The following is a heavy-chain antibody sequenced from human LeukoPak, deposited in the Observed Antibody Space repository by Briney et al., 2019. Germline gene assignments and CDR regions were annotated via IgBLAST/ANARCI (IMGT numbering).Heavy chain of an antibody. Sequence: PGGSLRLSCAASGFTFSSYSMNWVRQAPGKGLEWVSYISSSSSTIYYADSVKGRFTISRDNAKNSLYLQMNSLRAEDTAVYYCARSHSSSWFSFDYWGQGTLVTVSS. CDR2: ISSSSSTI. V-gene: IGHV3-48*04. CDR3: ARSHSSSWFSFDY. J-gene: IGHJ4*02. D-gene: IGHD6-6*01. CDR1: GFTFSSYS.